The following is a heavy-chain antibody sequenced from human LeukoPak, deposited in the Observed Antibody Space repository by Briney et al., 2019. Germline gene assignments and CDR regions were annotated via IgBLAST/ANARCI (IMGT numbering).Heavy chain of an antibody. CDR2: IYYRGST. V-gene: IGHV4-39*01. D-gene: IGHD3-10*01. CDR3: ARLWSGTRPPDY. CDR1: GDSISSSTYY. J-gene: IGHJ4*02. Sequence: PSETLSLTCTVSGDSISSSTYYWGWIRQPPGKGLEWIGSIYYRGSTYYNPSLKSRVTMSVDTSKTQISLKLSSVTAADTAVYYCARLWSGTRPPDYRGQGTLVTVSS.